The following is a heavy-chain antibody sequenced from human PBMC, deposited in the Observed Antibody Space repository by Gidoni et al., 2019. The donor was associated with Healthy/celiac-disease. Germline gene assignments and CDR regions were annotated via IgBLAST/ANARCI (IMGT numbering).Heavy chain of an antibody. V-gene: IGHV4-34*01. CDR1: GGSFSGYY. CDR2: INHSGST. CDR3: ARGRSRYSGSYPLTPFDY. Sequence: QVQLQQWGAGLLKPSETLSLTCAVYGGSFSGYYWSWIRQPPGKGLEWIGEINHSGSTNYNPSLKSRVTISVDTSKNQFSLKLSSVTAADTAVYYCARGRSRYSGSYPLTPFDYWGQGTLVTVSS. D-gene: IGHD1-26*01. J-gene: IGHJ4*02.